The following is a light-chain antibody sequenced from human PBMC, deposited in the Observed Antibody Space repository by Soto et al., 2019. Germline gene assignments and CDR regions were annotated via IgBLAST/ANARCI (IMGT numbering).Light chain of an antibody. CDR1: QSISSW. V-gene: IGKV1-5*03. Sequence: DIQMTQSPSTLSASVGDRVTITCRASQSISSWLAGYQQKPGKAPKLLIYKASSLESGVTSRFSGSGSGTEFTLTTSRLPPDAVATYYCQPYNSLWTFGQGTTVDLK. CDR3: QPYNSLWT. J-gene: IGKJ1*01. CDR2: KAS.